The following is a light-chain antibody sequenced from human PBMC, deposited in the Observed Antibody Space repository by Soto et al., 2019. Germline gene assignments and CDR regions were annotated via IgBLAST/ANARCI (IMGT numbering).Light chain of an antibody. V-gene: IGKV3-20*01. J-gene: IGKJ2*01. CDR1: QSVSNNY. CDR3: QQYGTSPRYT. CDR2: GAS. Sequence: EIALTQSPGTLSLSPGEGATLSCRASQSVSNNYLAWYQQKPGQAPRLLIYGASSRATGIPDRFSGSGSGTDVTLSISRREPEEFAVYFCQQYGTSPRYTFGQGTKLEIK.